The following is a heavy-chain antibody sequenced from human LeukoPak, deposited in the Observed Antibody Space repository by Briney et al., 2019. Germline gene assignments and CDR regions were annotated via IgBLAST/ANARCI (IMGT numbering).Heavy chain of an antibody. J-gene: IGHJ5*02. CDR2: ISSSSSYI. V-gene: IGHV3-21*01. CDR1: GFTFSSYS. D-gene: IGHD2-2*01. CDR3: ARDLPLVPAAIAFDP. Sequence: GGSLRLSCAASGFTFSSYSMNWVRQAPGKGLEWVSSISSSSSYIYYADSVKGRFTISRDNAKNSLYLQMNSLRAEDTAVYYCARDLPLVPAAIAFDPWGQGTLVTVSS.